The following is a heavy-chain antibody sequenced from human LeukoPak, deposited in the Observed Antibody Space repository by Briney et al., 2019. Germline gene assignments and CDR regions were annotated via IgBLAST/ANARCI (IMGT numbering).Heavy chain of an antibody. CDR3: AKDMGYGGTTIFGVVPDPFQH. CDR2: IYYCGST. D-gene: IGHD3-3*01. V-gene: IGHV4-59*12. Sequence: PSETLSLTCTVSGGAISSYYWSWIRHPPGKGLEWIGDIYYCGSTNYNPSLKSRVTISVDTSKNQYSLKLSSVTAADTALYYCAKDMGYGGTTIFGVVPDPFQHWGQGTLVTVSS. CDR1: GGAISSYY. J-gene: IGHJ1*01.